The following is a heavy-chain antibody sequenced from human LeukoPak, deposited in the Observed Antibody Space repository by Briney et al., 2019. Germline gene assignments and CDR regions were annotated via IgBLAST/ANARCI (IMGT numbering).Heavy chain of an antibody. Sequence: SETLSLACTVSGGSISSYYWSWIRQPPGKGLEWIGRIYTSGSTNYNPSLKSRVTMSVDTSKNQFSLKLSSVTAADTAVYYCARVVYYGSGSYYADYWGQGTLVTVSS. CDR2: IYTSGST. CDR1: GGSISSYY. V-gene: IGHV4-4*07. CDR3: ARVVYYGSGSYYADY. J-gene: IGHJ4*02. D-gene: IGHD3-10*01.